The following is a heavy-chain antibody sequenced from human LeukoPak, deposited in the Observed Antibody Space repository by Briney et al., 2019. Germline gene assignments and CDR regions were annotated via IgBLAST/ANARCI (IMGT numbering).Heavy chain of an antibody. J-gene: IGHJ4*02. D-gene: IGHD6-6*01. CDR3: ARRVLSSISSSGLEIDY. V-gene: IGHV7-4-1*02. Sequence: ASVKVSCKASGYTFAGYYMHWVRQAPGQGLEWMRWINTNTGNPTYAQGFTGRFVFSLDTSVSTAYLQISSLKAEDTAVYYCARRVLSSISSSGLEIDYWGQGTLVTVSS. CDR2: INTNTGNP. CDR1: GYTFAGYY.